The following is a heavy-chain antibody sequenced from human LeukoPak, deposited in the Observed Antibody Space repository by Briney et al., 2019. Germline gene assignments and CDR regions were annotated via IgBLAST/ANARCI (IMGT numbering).Heavy chain of an antibody. Sequence: SETLSLTCTVSGGSISNYYWSWIRQPPGKGLEWIGYIYYSGSTNYNPSLKSRVTISVDTSKNQFSLKLSSVTAADTAVYYCARLVGASSRSYWYFDLWGRGTLVTVSS. D-gene: IGHD3-9*01. CDR2: IYYSGST. J-gene: IGHJ2*01. V-gene: IGHV4-59*01. CDR1: GGSISNYY. CDR3: ARLVGASSRSYWYFDL.